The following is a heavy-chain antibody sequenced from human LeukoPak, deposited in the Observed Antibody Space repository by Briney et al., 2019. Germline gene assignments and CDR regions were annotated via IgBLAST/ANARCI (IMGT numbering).Heavy chain of an antibody. J-gene: IGHJ4*02. CDR3: ARGDGYCSSTSCFYYFDY. D-gene: IGHD2-2*03. CDR2: IYYSGST. V-gene: IGHV4-59*01. CDR1: GGSISSYY. Sequence: LETLSLTCTVSGGSISSYYWSWIRQPPGKGLEWIGYIYYSGSTNYNPSLKSRVTISVDTSKNQFSLKLSSVTAADTAVYYCARGDGYCSSTSCFYYFDYWGQGTLVTVSS.